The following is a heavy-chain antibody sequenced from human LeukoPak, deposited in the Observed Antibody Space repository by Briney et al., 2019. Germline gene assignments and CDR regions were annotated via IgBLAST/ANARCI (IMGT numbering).Heavy chain of an antibody. J-gene: IGHJ3*02. Sequence: RSLRPSCAASGFTFSSYGMHWVRQAPGKGLEWVAVIWYDGSNKYYADSVKGRFTISRDNSKNTLYLQMNSLRAEDTAVYYCARDTDYGGNSVYAFDIWGQGTMVTVSS. D-gene: IGHD4-23*01. CDR3: ARDTDYGGNSVYAFDI. V-gene: IGHV3-33*01. CDR1: GFTFSSYG. CDR2: IWYDGSNK.